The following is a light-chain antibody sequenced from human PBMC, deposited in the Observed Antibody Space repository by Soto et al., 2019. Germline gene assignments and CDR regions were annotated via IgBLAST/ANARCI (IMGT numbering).Light chain of an antibody. J-gene: IGLJ2*01. V-gene: IGLV2-8*01. CDR1: SSDVGGYNY. Sequence: QSVLTQPPSASGSPGQSVTISCTGTSSDVGGYNYVSWYQHHPGKAPTLMIYEVSKRPSGVPDRFSGSKSGNTASLTVSGLQAEDEADYYCSSYAGSNILFGGGTKVTVL. CDR2: EVS. CDR3: SSYAGSNIL.